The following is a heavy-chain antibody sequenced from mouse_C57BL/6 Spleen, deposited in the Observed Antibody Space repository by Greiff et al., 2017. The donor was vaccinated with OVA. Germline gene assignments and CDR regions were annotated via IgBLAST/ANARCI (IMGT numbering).Heavy chain of an antibody. Sequence: EVKLVESGGDLVKPGGSLKLSCAASGFTFSSYGMSWVRQTPDKRLEWVATISSGGSYTYYPDSVKGRFTISRDNAKNTLYLQMSSLKSEDTAMYYCARHSNSFAYWGQGTLVTVSA. CDR3: ARHSNSFAY. D-gene: IGHD2-5*01. CDR1: GFTFSSYG. CDR2: ISSGGSYT. J-gene: IGHJ3*01. V-gene: IGHV5-6*01.